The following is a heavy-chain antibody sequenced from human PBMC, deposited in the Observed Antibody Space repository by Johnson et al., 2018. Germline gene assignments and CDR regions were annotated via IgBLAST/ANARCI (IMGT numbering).Heavy chain of an antibody. CDR1: GFTFSSYA. J-gene: IGHJ1*01. V-gene: IGHV3-23*04. CDR2: ISGSGGST. CDR3: AKDIEGQWRLRLGTYFQH. Sequence: VQLVQSGGGLVQPGGSLRLSCAASGFTFSSYAMSWVRQAPGKGLEWVSAISGSGGSTYYADSVKGRFTISRDNSKNTLYLQMNSLRVEDTALYYCAKDIEGQWRLRLGTYFQHWGQGTLVTVSS. D-gene: IGHD3-16*01.